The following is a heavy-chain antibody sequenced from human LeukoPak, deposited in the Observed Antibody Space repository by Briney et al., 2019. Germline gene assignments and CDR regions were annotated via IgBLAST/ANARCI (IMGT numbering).Heavy chain of an antibody. CDR2: INPNSGGT. V-gene: IGHV1-2*02. D-gene: IGHD3-3*01. Sequence: APVKVSCKASGYTFTGYYMHWVRQAPGQGLEWMGWINPNSGGTNYAQKFQGRVTMTRDTSIGTAYMELSRLRSEDTAVYYCARARRSTIFGVVIINRPSPYYMDVWGKGTTVTVSS. CDR1: GYTFTGYY. J-gene: IGHJ6*03. CDR3: ARARRSTIFGVVIINRPSPYYMDV.